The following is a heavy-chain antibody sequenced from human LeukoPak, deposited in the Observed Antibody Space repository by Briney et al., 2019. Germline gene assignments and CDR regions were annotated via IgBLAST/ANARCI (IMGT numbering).Heavy chain of an antibody. D-gene: IGHD1-1*01. CDR1: GFTFSSYE. J-gene: IGHJ5*02. V-gene: IGHV3-13*01. Sequence: GGSLRLSCAASGFTFSSYEMNWVRQAPGKGLEWVSAIGTAGDTYYPGSVKGRFTISRENAKNSLYLQMNSLRAGDTAVYYCARGDKQLLFKRNKGGFDPWGQGTLVTVSS. CDR2: IGTAGDT. CDR3: ARGDKQLLFKRNKGGFDP.